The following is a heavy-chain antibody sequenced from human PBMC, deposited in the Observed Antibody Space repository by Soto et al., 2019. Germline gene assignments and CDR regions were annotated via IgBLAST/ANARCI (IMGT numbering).Heavy chain of an antibody. CDR2: ISGSGGTM. V-gene: IGHV3-11*01. Sequence: QVQLVESGGGMVNPGGSLRLSCAASGFTFSAYYVGWIRQAQGRGLGGVSYISGSGGTMYYADSVKARLTISRDNTKNSLYLQMNSLRAEDTAVYYCARDLYYDGSGYYSGGIDYWGQGTLVTVSS. CDR3: ARDLYYDGSGYYSGGIDY. D-gene: IGHD3-22*01. CDR1: GFTFSAYY. J-gene: IGHJ4*02.